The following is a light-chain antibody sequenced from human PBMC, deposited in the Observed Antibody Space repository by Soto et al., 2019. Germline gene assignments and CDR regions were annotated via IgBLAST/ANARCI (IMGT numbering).Light chain of an antibody. Sequence: QSALTKPASVSGSPGQSITISCTGTSSDVGGYNYVSWYQQHPGKAPKLMIYDVSTRPSGVSNRFSGSKSGNTASLTISGLQAEDEADYYCSSSTSSSTVVFVGGTKLTVL. CDR3: SSSTSSSTVV. CDR1: SSDVGGYNY. J-gene: IGLJ2*01. CDR2: DVS. V-gene: IGLV2-14*01.